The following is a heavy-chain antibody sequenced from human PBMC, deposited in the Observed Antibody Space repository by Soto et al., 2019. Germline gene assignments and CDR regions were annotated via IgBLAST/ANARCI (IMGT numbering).Heavy chain of an antibody. J-gene: IGHJ6*04. V-gene: IGHV3-23*01. CDR2: VSGRDGNT. CDR3: AKGHGPGNYGMDV. Sequence: VQLLESGGGLIQPGGSLRLSCAASGFTFSSYAMTWVRQAPGKGLEWVSAVSGRDGNTYYADSVKGRFTVSRDSAKDTLSLQMNSLRAEDTAVYFCAKGHGPGNYGMDVWGAGTTVTVSS. CDR1: GFTFSSYA.